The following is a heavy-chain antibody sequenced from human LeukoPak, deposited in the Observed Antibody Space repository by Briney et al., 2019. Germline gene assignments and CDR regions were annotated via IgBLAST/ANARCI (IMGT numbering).Heavy chain of an antibody. V-gene: IGHV3-21*01. CDR2: ISGSSNYI. Sequence: GGSLRLSCAASGFTFSSFSTNWVRQAPGKGLEWVSSISGSSNYIYYADSVRGRFTISRDNAKNSLYLQMNSLRADDTAVYYCARDPIVGATTNYFDYWGQGTLVTVSS. J-gene: IGHJ4*02. CDR3: ARDPIVGATTNYFDY. CDR1: GFTFSSFS. D-gene: IGHD1-26*01.